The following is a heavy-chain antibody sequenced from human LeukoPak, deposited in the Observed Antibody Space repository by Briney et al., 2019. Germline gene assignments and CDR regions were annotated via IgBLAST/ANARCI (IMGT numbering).Heavy chain of an antibody. V-gene: IGHV3-23*01. CDR3: GRDPNGDYVGAFEF. J-gene: IGHJ3*01. CDR1: GVPFSDYA. D-gene: IGHD4-17*01. Sequence: GGSLRLSCEASGVPFSDYAMTWVRQAPGKGLEWVSSIKGSGGRSSYADSVKGRFTMTRDNSKSTLYLQMNSLRAGDTAVYFCGRDPNGDYVGAFEFWGQGTLVTVSS. CDR2: IKGSGGRS.